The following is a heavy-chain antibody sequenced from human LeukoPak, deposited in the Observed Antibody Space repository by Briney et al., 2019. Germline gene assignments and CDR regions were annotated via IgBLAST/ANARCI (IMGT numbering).Heavy chain of an antibody. CDR3: ARASYYYDSSGYYHGFDY. CDR1: GGSISSSSYY. V-gene: IGHV4-39*07. J-gene: IGHJ4*02. Sequence: SETLSLTCTVPGGSISSSSYYWGWIRQPPGKGLEWIGSIYYSGSTYYNPSLKSRVTISVDTSKNQFSLKLSSVTAADTAVYYCARASYYYDSSGYYHGFDYWGQGTLVTVSS. D-gene: IGHD3-22*01. CDR2: IYYSGST.